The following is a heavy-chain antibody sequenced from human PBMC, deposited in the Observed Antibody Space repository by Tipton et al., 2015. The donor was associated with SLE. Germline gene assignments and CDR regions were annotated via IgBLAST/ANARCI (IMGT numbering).Heavy chain of an antibody. CDR2: IYYSGST. V-gene: IGHV4-31*03. J-gene: IGHJ6*02. Sequence: TLSLTCTVSGGSISSGGYYWSCIRQLPGKDLEWIGYIYYSGSTYYNPSLKSRVTISVDTSKNQFSLNLSSVTAADTAVYYCARDLDPRITMVQGPYGMDVWGQGTTVTVSS. CDR3: ARDLDPRITMVQGPYGMDV. CDR1: GGSISSGGYY. D-gene: IGHD3-10*01.